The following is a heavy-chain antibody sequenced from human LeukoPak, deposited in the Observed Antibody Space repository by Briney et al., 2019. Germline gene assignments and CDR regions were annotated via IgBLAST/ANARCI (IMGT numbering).Heavy chain of an antibody. CDR1: GFTFSNAW. D-gene: IGHD2-2*02. Sequence: GGSLRLSCAASGFTFSNAWMSWVRQAPGKGLEWVGRIKSKTDGGTTDYAAPVKGRFTISRDDSKNTLYLQMNSLKTEDTAVYYCTTGAVVVPAAIAFDTDAFDIWGQGTMVTVSS. J-gene: IGHJ3*02. V-gene: IGHV3-15*01. CDR3: TTGAVVVPAAIAFDTDAFDI. CDR2: IKSKTDGGTT.